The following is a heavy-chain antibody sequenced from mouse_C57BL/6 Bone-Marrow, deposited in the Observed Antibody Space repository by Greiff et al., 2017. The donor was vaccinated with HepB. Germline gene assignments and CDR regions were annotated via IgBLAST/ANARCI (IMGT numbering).Heavy chain of an antibody. V-gene: IGHV5-6*02. Sequence: EVKLMESGGDLVKPGGSLKLSCAASGFTFSSYGMSWVRQTPDKRLEWVATISSGGSYTYYPDSVKGRFTISRDNAKNTLYLQMSSLKSEDTAMYYCARRGDGSSHWYFDVWGTGTTVTVSS. CDR1: GFTFSSYG. D-gene: IGHD1-1*01. J-gene: IGHJ1*03. CDR2: ISSGGSYT. CDR3: ARRGDGSSHWYFDV.